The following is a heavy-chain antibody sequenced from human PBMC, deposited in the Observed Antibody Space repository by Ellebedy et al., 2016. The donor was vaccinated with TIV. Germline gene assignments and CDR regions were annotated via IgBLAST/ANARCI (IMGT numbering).Heavy chain of an antibody. Sequence: SETLSLTXTVSGGSISSSSYYWGWIRQPPGKGLEWIGSIYYSGSTYYNPSLKSRVTISVDTSKNQFSLKLSSVTAADTAVYYCARGGYDSSSSHSEPWGQGTLVTVSS. J-gene: IGHJ5*02. CDR1: GGSISSSSYY. V-gene: IGHV4-39*07. CDR2: IYYSGST. D-gene: IGHD3-22*01. CDR3: ARGGYDSSSSHSEP.